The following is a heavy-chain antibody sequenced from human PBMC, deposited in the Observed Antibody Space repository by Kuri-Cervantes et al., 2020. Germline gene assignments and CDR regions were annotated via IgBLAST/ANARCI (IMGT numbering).Heavy chain of an antibody. CDR3: VRDSYWSSLN. CDR1: GFTFDDYT. V-gene: IGHV3-9*01. J-gene: IGHJ4*02. CDR2: ISWNSGNK. Sequence: SLKISCAASGFTFDDYTMHWVRQAPGKGLEWVSGISWNSGNKGYADSVKGRFTISRDNAKNSLHLQMNDLRAEDTAVYYCVRDSYWSSLNWGQGTLVTVSS. D-gene: IGHD1-26*01.